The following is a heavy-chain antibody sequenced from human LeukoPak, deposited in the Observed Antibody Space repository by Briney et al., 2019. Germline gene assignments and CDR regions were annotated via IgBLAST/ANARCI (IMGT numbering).Heavy chain of an antibody. CDR3: AREGGYSSWYSDNYYMDV. J-gene: IGHJ6*03. V-gene: IGHV4-39*02. CDR2: IYYSGST. CDR1: GGSISSYY. Sequence: PSETLSLTCTVSGGSISSYYWGWIRQPPGKGLEWIGSIYYSGSTYYNPSLKSRVTISVDTSKNQFSLKLSSVTAADTAVYYCAREGGYSSWYSDNYYMDVWGKGTTVTISS. D-gene: IGHD6-13*01.